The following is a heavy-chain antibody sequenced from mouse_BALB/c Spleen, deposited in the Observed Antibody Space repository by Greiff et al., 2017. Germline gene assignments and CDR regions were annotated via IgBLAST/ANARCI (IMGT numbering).Heavy chain of an antibody. D-gene: IGHD2-1*01. CDR2: ISSGGSYT. CDR3: ARRNGNYHFDY. V-gene: IGHV5-9-3*01. CDR1: GFTFSSYA. J-gene: IGHJ2*01. Sequence: EVQLVESGGGLVKPGGSLKLSCAASGFTFSSYAMSWVRQTPEKRLEWVATISSGGSYTYYPDSVKGRFTISRDNAKNTLYLQMSSLRSEDTAMYYCARRNGNYHFDYWGQGTTLTVSS.